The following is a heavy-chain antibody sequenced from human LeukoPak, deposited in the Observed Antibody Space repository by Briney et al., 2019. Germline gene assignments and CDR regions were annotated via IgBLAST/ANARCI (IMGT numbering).Heavy chain of an antibody. Sequence: ASVKVSCMASGYTFTSYDINWVRQATGQGLEWMGWMNPNSGNTGYAQKFQGRVTMTRNTSISTADMELSSLRSEETAVYYCERDAYWGWGHSSGYWGQGTLVTVSS. J-gene: IGHJ4*02. V-gene: IGHV1-8*01. CDR1: GYTFTSYD. CDR2: MNPNSGNT. D-gene: IGHD7-27*01. CDR3: ERDAYWGWGHSSGY.